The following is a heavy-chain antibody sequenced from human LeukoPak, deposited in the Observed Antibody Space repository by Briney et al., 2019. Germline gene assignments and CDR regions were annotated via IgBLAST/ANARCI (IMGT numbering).Heavy chain of an antibody. CDR2: INPNSGGT. CDR1: GYTFTGYY. D-gene: IGHD3-22*01. CDR3: ARGKGDYYDSSGLGVLH. J-gene: IGHJ4*02. Sequence: GASVKVSCKASGYTFTGYYMHWVRQAPGQGLEWMGWINPNSGGTNYAQKFQGRVTMTRDTSISTGYMELSRLRSDDTAVYYCARGKGDYYDSSGLGVLHWGQGTLVTVSS. V-gene: IGHV1-2*02.